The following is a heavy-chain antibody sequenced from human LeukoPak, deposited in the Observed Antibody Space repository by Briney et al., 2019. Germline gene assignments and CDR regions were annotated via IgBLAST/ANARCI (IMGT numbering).Heavy chain of an antibody. V-gene: IGHV3-23*01. D-gene: IGHD3-3*01. CDR2: IGGSGGST. Sequence: GGSLRLSCTASGFTFSSHRMNWVRQAPGKGLEWVSTIGGSGGSTYYADSVKGRFTISRDNSKNTLYLQMNSLRAEDTAVYYCAKDSDFWSGYYDYWGQGTLVTVSS. CDR3: AKDSDFWSGYYDY. J-gene: IGHJ4*02. CDR1: GFTFSSHR.